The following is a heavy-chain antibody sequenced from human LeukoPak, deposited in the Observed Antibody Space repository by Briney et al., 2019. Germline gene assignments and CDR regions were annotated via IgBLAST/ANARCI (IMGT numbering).Heavy chain of an antibody. D-gene: IGHD3-16*01. Sequence: NASETLSLTCTVSGGSISNYYWSWIRQPAGKGLEWIGRFYNSGSTNCNPSLKSRVTMSVDTSKNQFSLKLSFVTAADTAVYYCARVGDYALKDWGQGTLVTVSS. CDR3: ARVGDYALKD. V-gene: IGHV4-4*07. CDR1: GGSISNYY. J-gene: IGHJ4*02. CDR2: FYNSGST.